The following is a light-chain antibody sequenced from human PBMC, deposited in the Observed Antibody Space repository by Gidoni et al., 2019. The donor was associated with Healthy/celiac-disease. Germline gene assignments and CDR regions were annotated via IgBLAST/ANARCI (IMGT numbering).Light chain of an antibody. J-gene: IGKJ2*01. CDR2: AAS. CDR3: HQRCSTPPYT. V-gene: IGKV1-39*01. CDR1: QSLSSY. Sequence: DLHITQSPSSLSASVGDRVTITCRASQSLSSYLNWYQQKPGKAPKRLIYAASSLQSGVPSSFSGSGSARDFTLVISSLQPEDFATYYCHQRCSTPPYTFGEGTKLEIK.